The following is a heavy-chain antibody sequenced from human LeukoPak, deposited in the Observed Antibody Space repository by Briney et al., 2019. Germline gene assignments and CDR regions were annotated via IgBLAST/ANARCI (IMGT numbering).Heavy chain of an antibody. D-gene: IGHD6-13*01. CDR3: AKDGGGYSSSTAVFDY. J-gene: IGHJ4*02. CDR1: GFTFSSYG. CDR2: ISYDGSNK. Sequence: GGSLRLSCVASGFTFSSYGMHWVRQAPGKGLEWVAVISYDGSNKYYADSVKGRFTISGDNSKNTLYLQMNSLRAEDTAVYYCAKDGGGYSSSTAVFDYWGQGTLVTVSS. V-gene: IGHV3-30*18.